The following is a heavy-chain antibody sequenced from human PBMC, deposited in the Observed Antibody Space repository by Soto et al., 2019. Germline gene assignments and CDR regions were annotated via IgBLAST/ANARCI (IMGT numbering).Heavy chain of an antibody. CDR1: GFLFSSYA. CDR3: ARYIPGVRYYGMDV. Sequence: GGSLRLSCAASGFLFSSYAMKWVRQAPGKGLEWVSLIGESGTPTYYADSVKGRFTISRDNSGNTLFLEMYSLRAEDTAVYYCARYIPGVRYYGMDVWGQGTTVTVSS. D-gene: IGHD2-2*01. CDR2: IGESGTPT. V-gene: IGHV3-23*01. J-gene: IGHJ6*02.